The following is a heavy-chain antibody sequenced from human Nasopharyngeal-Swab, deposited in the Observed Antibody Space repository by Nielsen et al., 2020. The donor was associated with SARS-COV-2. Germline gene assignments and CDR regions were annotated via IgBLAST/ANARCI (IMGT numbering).Heavy chain of an antibody. CDR2: IYSGGST. CDR3: ARDLYRQQWPLYNYYGMDV. V-gene: IGHV3-53*01. J-gene: IGHJ6*02. CDR1: GFTVSSNY. D-gene: IGHD6-19*01. Sequence: GESLKISCAASGFTVSSNYMSWVRQAPGKGLEWVSVIYSGGSTYYADPVKGRFTTSRDNSKNTLYLQMNSLRAEDTAVYYCARDLYRQQWPLYNYYGMDVWGQGTTVTVSS.